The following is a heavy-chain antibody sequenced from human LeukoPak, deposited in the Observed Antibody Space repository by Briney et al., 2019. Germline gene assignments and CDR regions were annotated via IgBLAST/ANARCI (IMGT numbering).Heavy chain of an antibody. Sequence: SETLSLTCIVSGGSISSSRYYWGWIRQPPGKGLEWIGSIYYSGCTYSNPSLQSRVTISVDTSKNQFSLRLSSVTAADTAVYYCATSPPKYCTNGVCYFDYWAREPWSPSPQ. CDR3: ATSPPKYCTNGVCYFDY. J-gene: IGHJ4*02. V-gene: IGHV4-39*07. D-gene: IGHD2-8*01. CDR1: GGSISSSRYY. CDR2: IYYSGCT.